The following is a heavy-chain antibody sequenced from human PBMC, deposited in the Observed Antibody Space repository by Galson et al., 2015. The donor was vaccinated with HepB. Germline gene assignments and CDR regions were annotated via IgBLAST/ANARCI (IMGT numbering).Heavy chain of an antibody. CDR2: ISAYNGNT. Sequence: SVKVSCKASGYTFTSYGISWVRQAPGQGLEWMGWISAYNGNTNYAQKLQGRVTMTTDTSTSTAYMELRSLRSDDTAVYYCARDRYSYGPDAFDIWGQGTMVTVSS. V-gene: IGHV1-18*01. J-gene: IGHJ3*02. CDR1: GYTFTSYG. CDR3: ARDRYSYGPDAFDI. D-gene: IGHD5-18*01.